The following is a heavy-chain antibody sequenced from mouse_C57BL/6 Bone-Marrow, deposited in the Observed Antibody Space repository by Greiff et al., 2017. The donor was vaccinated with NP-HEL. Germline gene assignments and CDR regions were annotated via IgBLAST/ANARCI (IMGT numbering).Heavy chain of an antibody. Sequence: VQLQQSGPGLVQPSQSLSITCTVSGFSLTSYGVHWVRQSPGKGLEWLGVIWRGGSTDYNAAFMSRLSITKDNSKSQVFFKMNSLQADDTAIYYCAKKCGLGYYYAMDYWGQGTSVTVSS. J-gene: IGHJ4*01. CDR1: GFSLTSYG. V-gene: IGHV2-5*01. CDR3: AKKCGLGYYYAMDY. CDR2: IWRGGST. D-gene: IGHD4-1*01.